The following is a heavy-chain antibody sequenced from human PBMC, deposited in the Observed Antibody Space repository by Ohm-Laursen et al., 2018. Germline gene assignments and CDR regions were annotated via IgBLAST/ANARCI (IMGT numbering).Heavy chain of an antibody. Sequence: SVKVSCKASGYTFGNYAISWVRQAPGQGLEWMGGIIPIFGTANYAQKFQGRVTITADESTSTAYMELSSLRSEDTAVYYCARPRDYYDSSGYYYVERWGMDVWGQGTTVTVSS. D-gene: IGHD3-22*01. CDR2: IIPIFGTA. J-gene: IGHJ6*02. CDR1: GYTFGNYA. CDR3: ARPRDYYDSSGYYYVERWGMDV. V-gene: IGHV1-69*13.